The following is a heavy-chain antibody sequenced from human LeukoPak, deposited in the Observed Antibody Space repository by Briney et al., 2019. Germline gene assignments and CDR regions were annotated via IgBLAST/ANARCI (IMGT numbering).Heavy chain of an antibody. J-gene: IGHJ4*02. CDR2: INPSGGST. D-gene: IGHD6-13*01. Sequence: ASVKVSCKASGYTFTNYYMHWVRQAPGQGLEWVGIINPSGGSTSYSQKFQDRVTMTRDTSTSTAYMELRSLRSDDTAVYYCARVWGIASGGSDYWGQGTLVTVSS. V-gene: IGHV1-46*01. CDR1: GYTFTNYY. CDR3: ARVWGIASGGSDY.